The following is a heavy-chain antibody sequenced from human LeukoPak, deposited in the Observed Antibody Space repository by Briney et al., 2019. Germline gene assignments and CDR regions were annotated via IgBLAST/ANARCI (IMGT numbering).Heavy chain of an antibody. CDR1: GYTLSNAW. CDR2: IKSRSAGAAA. Sequence: GGSLRLSCTASGYTLSNAWMSWVRQAPGKGLEWVGRIKSRSAGAAAEYAAPVKGRFTISRDDSKDTLYVEMNSLKTEDTAIYYCSTDIAFWSGYSDYWGQGALVTVSS. D-gene: IGHD3-3*01. CDR3: STDIAFWSGYSDY. V-gene: IGHV3-15*01. J-gene: IGHJ4*02.